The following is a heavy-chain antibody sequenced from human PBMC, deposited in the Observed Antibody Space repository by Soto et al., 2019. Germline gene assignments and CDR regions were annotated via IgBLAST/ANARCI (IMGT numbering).Heavy chain of an antibody. CDR2: INPGGDSA. V-gene: IGHV1-46*01. J-gene: IGHJ4*02. D-gene: IGHD3-3*01. CDR3: AREGYYGTSGYYVRFFDY. Sequence: ASVKVSCKASGYIFTDYYLHWVRQAPGQGLEWMGIINPGGDSATYAQKFQGRVTMTKDTSTSTVYLEMSSLRSEDTAVYYCAREGYYGTSGYYVRFFDYWGQGTLVTVSS. CDR1: GYIFTDYY.